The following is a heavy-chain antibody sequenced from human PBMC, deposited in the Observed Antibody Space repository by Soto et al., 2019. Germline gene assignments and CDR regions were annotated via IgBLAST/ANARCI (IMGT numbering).Heavy chain of an antibody. D-gene: IGHD5-12*01. CDR2: ISSSSSYI. Sequence: GGSLRLSCAASGFTFSSYSMNWVRQAPGKGLEWVSSISSSSSYIYYADSVKGRFTISRDNAKNSRYLQMNSLRAEDTAVYYCARDVVYGYSGYDLRFDYWGQGTLVTVSS. CDR1: GFTFSSYS. CDR3: ARDVVYGYSGYDLRFDY. V-gene: IGHV3-21*01. J-gene: IGHJ4*02.